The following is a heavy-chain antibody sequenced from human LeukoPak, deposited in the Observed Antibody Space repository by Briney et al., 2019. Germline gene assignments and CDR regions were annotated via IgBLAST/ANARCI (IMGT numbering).Heavy chain of an antibody. Sequence: SGGSLRLSCAAPGITISSYWMSWVRQAPGKGLEWVANIKEDGSEKYYVDSVKGRFTISRDNAKKSLYLQMNSLRAEDTAVYYCARFLSGAFDIWGQGTKVSVSS. V-gene: IGHV3-7*01. CDR1: GITISSYW. D-gene: IGHD2/OR15-2a*01. CDR3: ARFLSGAFDI. CDR2: IKEDGSEK. J-gene: IGHJ3*02.